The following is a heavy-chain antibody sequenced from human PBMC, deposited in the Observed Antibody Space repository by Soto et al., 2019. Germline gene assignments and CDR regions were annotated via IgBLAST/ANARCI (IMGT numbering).Heavy chain of an antibody. CDR1: GYTFTGYY. Sequence: ASVKVSCKASGYTFTGYYIHWVRQAPGQGLEWMGWINPNSGGTKYAPKFQGGVTMTRDTSITTAYMELSRLRSGDTAVYYCAREPATAKPEGVDFWGQGTLVTVSS. V-gene: IGHV1-2*02. J-gene: IGHJ4*02. D-gene: IGHD1-1*01. CDR3: AREPATAKPEGVDF. CDR2: INPNSGGT.